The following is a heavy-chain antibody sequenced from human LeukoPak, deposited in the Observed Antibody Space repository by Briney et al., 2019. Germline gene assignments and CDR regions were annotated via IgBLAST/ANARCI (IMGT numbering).Heavy chain of an antibody. V-gene: IGHV4-59*01. CDR1: GGSISSYY. CDR2: IYYSGST. J-gene: IGHJ6*03. CDR3: ARVGRLVTTIPSYYYYYMDV. Sequence: SETPSLTCTVSGGSISSYYWSWIRQPPGKGLEWIGYIYYSGSTNYNPSLKSRVTISVDTSKNQFSLKLSSVTAADTAVYYCARVGRLVTTIPSYYYYYMDVWGKGTTVTISS. D-gene: IGHD4-17*01.